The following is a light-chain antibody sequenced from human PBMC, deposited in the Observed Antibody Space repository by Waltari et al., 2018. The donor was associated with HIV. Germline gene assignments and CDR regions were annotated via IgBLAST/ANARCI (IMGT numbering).Light chain of an antibody. CDR1: TRDVGSYNF. CDR3: SSYSNTNSVI. V-gene: IGLV2-14*03. J-gene: IGLJ2*01. CDR2: EVT. Sequence: QSALTQPASVSGSPGQSITISCSGTTRDVGSYNFVSLYQKHPGKAPKLMIHEVTNRASGTSTRFSGSKSGKTAYLTISGLQTEDEADYYCSSYSNTNSVIFGGGTKLTVL.